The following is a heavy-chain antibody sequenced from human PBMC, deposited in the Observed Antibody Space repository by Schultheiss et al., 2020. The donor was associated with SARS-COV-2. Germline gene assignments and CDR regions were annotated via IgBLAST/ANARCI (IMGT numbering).Heavy chain of an antibody. CDR3: ARGPTMVRVEN. D-gene: IGHD3-10*01. V-gene: IGHV1-18*01. J-gene: IGHJ4*02. Sequence: ASVKVSCKASGGTFSSYAISWVRQAPGQGLEWMGWISAYNGNTNYAQKFQGRVTMTRDTSSYTAYMELRTLRSDDTAIYYCARGPTMVRVENWGQGTLVTVSS. CDR2: ISAYNGNT. CDR1: GGTFSSYA.